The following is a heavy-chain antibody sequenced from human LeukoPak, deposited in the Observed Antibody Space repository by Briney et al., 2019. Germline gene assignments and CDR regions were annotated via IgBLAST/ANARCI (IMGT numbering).Heavy chain of an antibody. Sequence: PGGSLRLSCATSGFTFSSYSMNRVRQAPGKWLECVSSISSSSSYIYYADSVKGRFTISRDNAKNSLYVQMNSLRAEDTAVYYCARAANYYDSSGYQGGFDYWGQGTLVTVSS. V-gene: IGHV3-21*01. CDR3: ARAANYYDSSGYQGGFDY. D-gene: IGHD3-22*01. CDR2: ISSSSSYI. J-gene: IGHJ4*02. CDR1: GFTFSSYS.